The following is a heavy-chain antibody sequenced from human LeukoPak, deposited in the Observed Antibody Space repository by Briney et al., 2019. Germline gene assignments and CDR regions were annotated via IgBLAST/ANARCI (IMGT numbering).Heavy chain of an antibody. CDR2: INHSGST. D-gene: IGHD4-23*01. CDR3: ASTPLVVTSTSVDY. J-gene: IGHJ4*02. V-gene: IGHV4-34*01. Sequence: PSETLSLTCAVYGGSFSGYYWSWIRQPPGKGLEWIGEINHSGSTNYNPSLKSRVTISVDTSKNQFSLKLSSVTAADTAVYYCASTPLVVTSTSVDYWGQGTLVTVSS. CDR1: GGSFSGYY.